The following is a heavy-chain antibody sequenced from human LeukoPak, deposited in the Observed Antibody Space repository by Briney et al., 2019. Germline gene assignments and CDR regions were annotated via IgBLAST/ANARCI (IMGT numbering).Heavy chain of an antibody. CDR1: GFTFSSYS. CDR2: IQYDGSNT. CDR3: AKDLIAAAGIDY. D-gene: IGHD6-13*01. J-gene: IGHJ4*02. V-gene: IGHV3-30*02. Sequence: GGSLRLSCAASGFTFSSYSMNWVRQAPGKGLEWVAFIQYDGSNTYYGDSVKGRFTISRDNSKNTLYLQMNSLRAEDTAVYYCAKDLIAAAGIDYWGQGTLVTVSS.